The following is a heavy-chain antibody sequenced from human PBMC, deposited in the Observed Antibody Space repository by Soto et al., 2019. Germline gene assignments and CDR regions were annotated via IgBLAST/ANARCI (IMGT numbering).Heavy chain of an antibody. CDR3: ARDRPIRDAASPSFGP. V-gene: IGHV4-31*01. D-gene: IGHD2-2*01. CDR1: GESINNGAYY. CDR2: ISFSWST. J-gene: IGHJ5*02. Sequence: QVQLQESGPGLVRPSQTLSLSCSVSGESINNGAYYWNWIRQHPDKRLEGIGYISFSWSTFYAPSLRIQVTISADTSKNYFALKLNSVTVADTSIYYCARDRPIRDAASPSFGPWGPGIHVTVSS.